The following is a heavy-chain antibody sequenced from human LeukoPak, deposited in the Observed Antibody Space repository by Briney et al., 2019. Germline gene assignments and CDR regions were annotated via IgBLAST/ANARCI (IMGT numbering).Heavy chain of an antibody. D-gene: IGHD5-18*01. Sequence: ASVTVSFKASGYTFTVYYMHWVRQAPGQGREWMGWINPNSGGTNYAQKFQGRVTITRDTSISTAYMELSRLRSDDTAVYYCARGGVPIQLWFDLDYWGQGTLVTVSS. V-gene: IGHV1-2*02. CDR3: ARGGVPIQLWFDLDY. CDR1: GYTFTVYY. J-gene: IGHJ4*02. CDR2: INPNSGGT.